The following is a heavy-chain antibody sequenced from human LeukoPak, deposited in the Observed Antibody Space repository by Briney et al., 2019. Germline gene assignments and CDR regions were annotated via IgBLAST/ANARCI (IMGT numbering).Heavy chain of an antibody. Sequence: SGGSLRLSCAASGFTFSDSYMTWIRQTPGKGLEWVSFIDKSGGITYYADSVKGRFTISRDNAKSSLYLEMNSLRAEDTAVYYCAKDRLPNYYDSSGLFDYWGQGTLVTVSS. J-gene: IGHJ4*02. V-gene: IGHV3-11*04. CDR2: IDKSGGIT. CDR3: AKDRLPNYYDSSGLFDY. CDR1: GFTFSDSY. D-gene: IGHD3-22*01.